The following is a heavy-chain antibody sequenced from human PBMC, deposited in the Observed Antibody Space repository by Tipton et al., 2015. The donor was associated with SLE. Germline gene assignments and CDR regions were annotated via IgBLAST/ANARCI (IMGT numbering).Heavy chain of an antibody. V-gene: IGHV3-74*01. CDR2: IDPNGSPT. J-gene: IGHJ4*02. CDR1: GFTFSSYW. CDR3: ASLSAPSDY. Sequence: SLRLSCTASGFTFSSYWMHWVRQPPGKGLVWVSEIDPNGSPTNYADSVKDRFTISRDNAKSTLFLEMNSLRVDDTAVYYCASLSAPSDYWGQGTLVIVSS.